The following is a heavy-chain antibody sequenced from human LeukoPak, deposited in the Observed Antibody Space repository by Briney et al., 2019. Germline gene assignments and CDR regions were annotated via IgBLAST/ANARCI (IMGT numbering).Heavy chain of an antibody. J-gene: IGHJ4*02. CDR1: GFTFDDYA. CDR2: ISGSGDTT. Sequence: GGSLRLSCAASGFTFDDYAMTWVRQAPGKGLEWVSAISGSGDTTYYADSVKGRFTISRDNSKNTLYLQMNSLRAEDTAIYYCAKDRIAAAGTVDYWGQGTLVTVSS. V-gene: IGHV3-23*01. CDR3: AKDRIAAAGTVDY. D-gene: IGHD6-13*01.